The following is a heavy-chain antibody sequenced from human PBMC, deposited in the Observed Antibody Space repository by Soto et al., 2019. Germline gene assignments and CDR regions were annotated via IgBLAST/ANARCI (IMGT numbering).Heavy chain of an antibody. CDR3: ARRLYYDSSGFEGGGMDV. D-gene: IGHD3-22*01. Sequence: TLYLTSTVSGGSVSSGDYYWSWIRQPPEKGLEWIGYIYYSGSTYYNPSLKSRVTISVDTSKNQFSLKLSSVTAADTAVYYCARRLYYDSSGFEGGGMDVWGQGTTVTVSS. CDR1: GGSVSSGDYY. V-gene: IGHV4-30-4*01. J-gene: IGHJ6*02. CDR2: IYYSGST.